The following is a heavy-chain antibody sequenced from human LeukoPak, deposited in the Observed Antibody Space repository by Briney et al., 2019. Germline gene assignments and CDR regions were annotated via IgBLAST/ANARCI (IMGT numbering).Heavy chain of an antibody. CDR3: ARRYFDL. V-gene: IGHV1-46*01. CDR1: GYTFTSNY. Sequence: ASVKVSCKASGYTFTSNYIHWVRQAPGQGLEWMGMIYPRDGSTSYAQKFQGRVTVTRDTSTSTVHMELSGQRSDDTAVYYCARRYFDLWGQGTMVTVSS. J-gene: IGHJ3*01. CDR2: IYPRDGST.